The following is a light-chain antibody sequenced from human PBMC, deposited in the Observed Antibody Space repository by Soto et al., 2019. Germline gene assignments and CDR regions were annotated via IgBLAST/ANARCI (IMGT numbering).Light chain of an antibody. CDR1: QSVSSSD. Sequence: EIVLTQSPATLSLSPGERATLSCRASQSVSSSDLAWYQQKPGQAPRLLIYGASSRATGIPDRFSGSGSGTDFTLTISRLEPEDFAVYYCQQCGSSPLTFGGGTTVEIK. V-gene: IGKV3-20*01. J-gene: IGKJ4*01. CDR3: QQCGSSPLT. CDR2: GAS.